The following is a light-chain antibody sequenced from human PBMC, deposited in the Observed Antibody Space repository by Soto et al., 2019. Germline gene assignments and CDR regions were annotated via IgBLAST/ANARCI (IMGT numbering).Light chain of an antibody. CDR2: SNN. CDR1: SSKIGSNT. CDR3: AAWDDSLTGYV. J-gene: IGLJ1*01. Sequence: QSALTRPPAGSGTPGQRVTISCFGSSSKIGSNTVNWYQQLPGTAPKLLIYSNNQRPSGVPDRFSGSKSGTSASLAISGLQSEDEADYYCAAWDDSLTGYVFGTGTKVTVL. V-gene: IGLV1-44*01.